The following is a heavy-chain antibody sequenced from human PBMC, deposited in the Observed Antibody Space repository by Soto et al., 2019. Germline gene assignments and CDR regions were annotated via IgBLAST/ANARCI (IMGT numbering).Heavy chain of an antibody. CDR1: GFMFDNYA. Sequence: VGSLRLSCAASGFMFDNYAMTWARQAPGNGLEWVASLVRNGRTPEYANSVKGRFTMSSDLSASSLFLQMDSLRGEDTAVYYCAKDAVSGDGVWLLDSWGQGTAVTVSS. CDR3: AKDAVSGDGVWLLDS. V-gene: IGHV3-23*01. D-gene: IGHD5-12*01. CDR2: LVRNGRTP. J-gene: IGHJ6*02.